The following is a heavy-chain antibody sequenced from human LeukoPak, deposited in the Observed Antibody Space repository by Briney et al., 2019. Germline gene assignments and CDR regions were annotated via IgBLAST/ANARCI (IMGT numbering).Heavy chain of an antibody. CDR3: ARGWSGYDLYSSGMDG. J-gene: IGHJ6*02. D-gene: IGHD5-12*01. CDR1: GYTFTSYG. V-gene: IGHV1-18*01. Sequence: ASVKVSCKASGYTFTSYGISWVRQAPGQGLEWMGWISAYNGNTNYARNFQGRVTMTRNTSISTAYMELSSLRSEDTAVYYCARGWSGYDLYSSGMDGWGQGTTVTVSS. CDR2: ISAYNGNT.